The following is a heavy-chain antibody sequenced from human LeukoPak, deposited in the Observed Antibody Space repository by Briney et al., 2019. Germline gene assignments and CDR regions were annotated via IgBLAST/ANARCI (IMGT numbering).Heavy chain of an antibody. CDR2: TYYWSKWNS. CDR1: GDSVSSNSAA. J-gene: IGHJ5*02. CDR3: ARRLTQYDCFDP. Sequence: SQTLSLTCAISGDSVSSNSAAWNWFRQSPSRGLEWLGRTYYWSKWNSDYAVSVRGRITVNPDTSKNQFSLHLNSVTPEDTAVYYCARRLTQYDCFDPWGQGILVTVSS. V-gene: IGHV6-1*01. D-gene: IGHD2-2*01.